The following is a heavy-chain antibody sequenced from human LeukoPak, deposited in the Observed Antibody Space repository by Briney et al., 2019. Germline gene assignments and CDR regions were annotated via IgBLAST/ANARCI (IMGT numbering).Heavy chain of an antibody. D-gene: IGHD5-12*01. CDR3: ARLGGESGYDSNWFDP. CDR1: GGTFSSYA. Sequence: WASVKLSCEASGGTFSSYAISWVRHAPGQGLEWMGGIIPIFGTANYAQKFQGRVTITADKSASTAYMELRSLRSEDTAVYYCARLGGESGYDSNWFDPWGQGTLVTVSS. J-gene: IGHJ5*02. CDR2: IIPIFGTA. V-gene: IGHV1-69*06.